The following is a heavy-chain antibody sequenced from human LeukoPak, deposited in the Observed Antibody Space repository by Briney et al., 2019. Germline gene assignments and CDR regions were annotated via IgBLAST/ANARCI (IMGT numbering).Heavy chain of an antibody. J-gene: IGHJ4*02. CDR3: SRESGPFCPFGY. Sequence: PSETLSLTCGVSGGSITTTNYWSWVRQPPGQGLEWIGEISLAGQTNYNPSLNGRVTMSLDKSSNQLSLHLTSVTAADTATYYCSRESGPFCPFGYWGQGTLVIVSS. V-gene: IGHV4/OR15-8*02. D-gene: IGHD1-26*01. CDR1: GGSITTTNY. CDR2: ISLAGQT.